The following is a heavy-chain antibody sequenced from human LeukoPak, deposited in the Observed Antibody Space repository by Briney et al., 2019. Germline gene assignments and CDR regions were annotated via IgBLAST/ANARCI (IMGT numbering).Heavy chain of an antibody. D-gene: IGHD6-19*01. V-gene: IGHV3-15*01. CDR3: TTGLFSSGWYEDY. Sequence: PWGSLRLSCAASGFTFSNAWMSWVRQAPGKGLEWVGRIKSKTDGGTTDYAAPVKGRFTISRDDSKNTLYLQMNSLKTEDTAVYYCTTGLFSSGWYEDYWGQGTLVTVSS. CDR2: IKSKTDGGTT. J-gene: IGHJ4*02. CDR1: GFTFSNAW.